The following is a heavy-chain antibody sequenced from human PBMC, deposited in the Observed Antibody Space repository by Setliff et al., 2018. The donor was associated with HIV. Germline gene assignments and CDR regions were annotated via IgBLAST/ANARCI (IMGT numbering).Heavy chain of an antibody. D-gene: IGHD6-13*01. CDR1: GGSLSGYF. Sequence: SETLSLTCAVYGGSLSGYFWSWIRQSPGKGLEWIGEINHRGSANHNPSFKSRVIISVDTSKNQFSLKLSSVTAADTAVYYCARQGGFSSSYYPRNYVDVWGKGTTVTVSS. CDR2: INHRGSA. V-gene: IGHV4-34*01. J-gene: IGHJ6*03. CDR3: ARQGGFSSSYYPRNYVDV.